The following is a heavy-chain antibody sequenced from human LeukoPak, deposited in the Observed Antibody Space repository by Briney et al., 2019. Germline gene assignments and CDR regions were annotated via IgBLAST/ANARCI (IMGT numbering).Heavy chain of an antibody. CDR3: ARVMYCGGDCANFDY. CDR2: ISSSSSTI. D-gene: IGHD2-21*02. J-gene: IGHJ4*02. CDR1: GFTFSSYS. V-gene: IGHV3-48*01. Sequence: GGSLRLSCAASGFTFSSYSMNWVRQAPGKGLEWVSYISSSSSTIYYADSVKGRFTISRDNSKNTLYLQMNSLRAEDTAVYYCARVMYCGGDCANFDYWGQGTLVTVSS.